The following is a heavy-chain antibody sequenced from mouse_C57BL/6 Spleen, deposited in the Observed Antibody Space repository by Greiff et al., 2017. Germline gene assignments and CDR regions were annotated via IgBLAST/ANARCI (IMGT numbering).Heavy chain of an antibody. CDR1: GYSFTDYN. V-gene: IGHV1-39*01. J-gene: IGHJ4*01. CDR2: INPNYGTT. Sequence: EVQLQQSGPELVKPGASVKIFCKASGYSFTDYNMNWVKQSNGKSLEWIGVINPNYGTTNYNQKFKGKATLAVDQSSRTAYMQLKSLTSEDSAVYCCARGKNYYAMDYGGQGTSNTVSS. CDR3: ARGKNYYAMDY.